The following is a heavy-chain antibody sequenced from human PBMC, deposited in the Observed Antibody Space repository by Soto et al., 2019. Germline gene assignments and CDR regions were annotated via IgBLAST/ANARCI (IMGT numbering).Heavy chain of an antibody. J-gene: IGHJ6*02. CDR3: ARDWKQQLVRDYYYGMDV. V-gene: IGHV1-3*01. CDR2: INAGSGNT. Sequence: GASVKVSCKASGYTFTSYAMHWVRQAPGQRLEWMGWINAGSGNTKYSQKFQGRVTITRDTSASTAYMELSSLRSEDTAVYYCARDWKQQLVRDYYYGMDVWGQGTTVTVSS. CDR1: GYTFTSYA. D-gene: IGHD6-13*01.